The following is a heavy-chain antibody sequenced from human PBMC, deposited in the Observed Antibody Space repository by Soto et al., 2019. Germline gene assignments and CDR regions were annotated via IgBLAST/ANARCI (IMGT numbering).Heavy chain of an antibody. CDR3: ARAGGRHSGGIDY. Sequence: QVQLVQSGAEVKKPGSSVKVSCKASGGTFSSYSINWVRQAPGQGLEWMGAIIPIFGTANYAQKFQGRVTITADEFTSTASMELSSLRSEDTAVYYCARAGGRHSGGIDYWGQGNLVTGSS. CDR2: IIPIFGTA. CDR1: GGTFSSYS. D-gene: IGHD1-26*01. J-gene: IGHJ4*02. V-gene: IGHV1-69*01.